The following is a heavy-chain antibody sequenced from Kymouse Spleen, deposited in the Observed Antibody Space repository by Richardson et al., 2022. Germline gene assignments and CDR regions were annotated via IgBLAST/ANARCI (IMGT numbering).Heavy chain of an antibody. CDR1: GGSFSGYY. D-gene: IGHD3-10*01. CDR2: INHSGST. V-gene: IGHV4-34*01. Sequence: QVQLQQWGAGLLKPSETLSLTCAVYGGSFSGYYWSWIRQPPGKGLEWIGEINHSGSTNYNPSLKSRVTISVDTSKNQFSLKLSSVTAADTAVYYCARDSYYGSGSPYYYYYGMDVWGQGTTVTVSS. J-gene: IGHJ6*02. CDR3: ARDSYYGSGSPYYYYYGMDV.